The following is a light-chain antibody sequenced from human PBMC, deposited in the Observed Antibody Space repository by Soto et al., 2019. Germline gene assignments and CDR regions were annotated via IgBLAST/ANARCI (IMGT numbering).Light chain of an antibody. V-gene: IGKV1-39*01. CDR3: QQSYSTPYT. Sequence: DIQMTQSPSSLSASVGDRVTITCRASQSITSYLDWYQQKPGKAPKLLIYAASSLQSGVPSRFSGSGSGTYLTLTISGLQPEDFANYYCQQSYSTPYTCGQGTKLEIK. CDR2: AAS. J-gene: IGKJ2*01. CDR1: QSITSY.